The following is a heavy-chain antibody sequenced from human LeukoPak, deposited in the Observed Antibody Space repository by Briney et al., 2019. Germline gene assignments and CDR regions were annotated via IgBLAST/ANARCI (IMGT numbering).Heavy chain of an antibody. Sequence: GGSLRLSCAASGFTFSSYAMHWVRQAPGKGLEWVAVISYNGSNKYYADSVKGRFTISRDNSKNTLYLQMNSLRAEDTAVYYCAKHPPITMIVVVENWFDPWGQGTLVTVSS. CDR3: AKHPPITMIVVVENWFDP. D-gene: IGHD3-22*01. V-gene: IGHV3-30-3*02. J-gene: IGHJ5*02. CDR2: ISYNGSNK. CDR1: GFTFSSYA.